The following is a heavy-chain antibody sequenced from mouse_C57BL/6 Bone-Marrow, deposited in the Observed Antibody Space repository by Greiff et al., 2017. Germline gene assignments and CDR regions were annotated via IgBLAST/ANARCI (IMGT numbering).Heavy chain of an antibody. CDR3: ARSGDYGY. V-gene: IGHV1-69*01. D-gene: IGHD2-4*01. J-gene: IGHJ2*01. CDR1: GYTFTSYW. Sequence: QVQLKQPGAELVMPGASVKLSCKASGYTFTSYWMHWVKQRPGQGLEWIGEIDPSDSYTNYNQKFKGKSTLTVDKSSSTAYMQLSSLTSEDSAVYYCARSGDYGYWGQGTTLTVSS. CDR2: IDPSDSYT.